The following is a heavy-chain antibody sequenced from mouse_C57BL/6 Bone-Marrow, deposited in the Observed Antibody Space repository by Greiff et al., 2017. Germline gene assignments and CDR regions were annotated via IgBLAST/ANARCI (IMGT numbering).Heavy chain of an antibody. CDR2: IYPSDSET. CDR3: AIGDYYGSTIDY. V-gene: IGHV1-61*01. D-gene: IGHD1-1*01. Sequence: QVQLQQPGAELVRPGSSVKLSCKASGYTFTSYWMDWVKQRPGQGLEWIGNIYPSDSETHYNQKFKDKATLTVDKSSSTAYMQLSSLTSEDSAVYDCAIGDYYGSTIDYWGQGTTLTVSS. CDR1: GYTFTSYW. J-gene: IGHJ2*01.